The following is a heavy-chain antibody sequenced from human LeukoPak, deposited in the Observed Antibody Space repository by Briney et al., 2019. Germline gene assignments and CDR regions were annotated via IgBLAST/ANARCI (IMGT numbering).Heavy chain of an antibody. CDR1: GGSVSSGGYY. CDR3: ARSDEAVHYYYYMDV. V-gene: IGHV4-31*03. Sequence: SQTLSLTCTVSGGSVSSGGYYWSWIRQHPGKGLEWIGYIYTSGSTNYNPSLKSRVTISVDTSKNQFSLKLSSVTAADTAVYYCARSDEAVHYYYYMDVWGKGTTVTVSS. J-gene: IGHJ6*03. CDR2: IYTSGST.